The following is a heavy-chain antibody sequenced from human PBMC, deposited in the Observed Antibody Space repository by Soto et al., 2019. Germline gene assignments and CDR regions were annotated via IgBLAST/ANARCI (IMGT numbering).Heavy chain of an antibody. Sequence: GASVKVSCKASGGTFSSYAISWVRQAPGQGLEWMGGIIPIFGTANYAQKFQGRVKITADESTSTAYMELSSLRSEDTAVYYCARHDYGGNSGWFDPWGQGTLVTVSS. J-gene: IGHJ5*02. CDR2: IIPIFGTA. CDR1: GGTFSSYA. D-gene: IGHD4-17*01. CDR3: ARHDYGGNSGWFDP. V-gene: IGHV1-69*13.